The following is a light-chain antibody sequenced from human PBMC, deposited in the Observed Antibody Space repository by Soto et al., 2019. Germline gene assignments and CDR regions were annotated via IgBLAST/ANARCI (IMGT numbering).Light chain of an antibody. CDR3: SSYTGRSVI. CDR2: EVS. Sequence: QSALTQPASVSGSPGQSITISCTGTSSDIGGYDCVSWYQQHPGKAPKLMIFEVSNRPSGVSNRFSGSKSGNTASLTISGLQAEDEADYYCSSYTGRSVIFGGGTKLTVL. CDR1: SSDIGGYDC. V-gene: IGLV2-14*01. J-gene: IGLJ2*01.